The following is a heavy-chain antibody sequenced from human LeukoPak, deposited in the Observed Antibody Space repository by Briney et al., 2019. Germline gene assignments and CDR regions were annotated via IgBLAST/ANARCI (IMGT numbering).Heavy chain of an antibody. D-gene: IGHD6-13*01. J-gene: IGHJ5*02. V-gene: IGHV3-30*02. CDR2: IRSDGSNK. CDR3: AREQQLVRTWLDP. Sequence: PGGSLRLSCAASGFTFGSYGMHWVRQAPGKGLEWVTFIRSDGSNKYYADSVKGRFTISRDNSKNTLYLQMNSLRAEDTAVYYCAREQQLVRTWLDPWGQGTLVTVSS. CDR1: GFTFGSYG.